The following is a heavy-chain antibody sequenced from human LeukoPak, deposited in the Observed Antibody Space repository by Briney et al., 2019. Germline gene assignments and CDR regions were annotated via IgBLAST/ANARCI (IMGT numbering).Heavy chain of an antibody. CDR3: ARGTLGSSSPFDY. CDR2: IYYSGST. Sequence: SETLSLTCTVSGGSISSYYWSWIRQPPGKGLEWIGYIYYSGSTNYNPSLKSRVTISVDTSMNQFSLKLSSVTAADTAVYYCARGTLGSSSPFDYWGQGTLVTVSS. D-gene: IGHD6-6*01. J-gene: IGHJ4*02. CDR1: GGSISSYY. V-gene: IGHV4-59*01.